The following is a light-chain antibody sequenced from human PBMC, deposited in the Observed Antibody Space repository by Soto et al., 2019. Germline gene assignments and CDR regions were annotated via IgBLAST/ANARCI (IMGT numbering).Light chain of an antibody. CDR2: EGS. CDR3: CSYAGSSDVV. V-gene: IGLV2-23*01. CDR1: SSDVSAYDY. Sequence: QSALTQPRSVSGSPGQSVTISCTGTSSDVSAYDYVSWYQHRPGKPPKLMIYEGSKRPSGVSNRFSGSKSGNTASLTISGLQAEDEADYYCCSYAGSSDVVFGGGTKLTVL. J-gene: IGLJ2*01.